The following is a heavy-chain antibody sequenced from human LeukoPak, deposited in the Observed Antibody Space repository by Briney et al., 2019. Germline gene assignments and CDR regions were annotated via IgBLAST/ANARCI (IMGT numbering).Heavy chain of an antibody. D-gene: IGHD6-19*01. V-gene: IGHV3-53*01. CDR1: GFTVSSNY. CDR2: IYSGGST. J-gene: IGHJ4*02. Sequence: GGSLRLSCAASGFTVSSNYMSWVRQAPGKGLEWVSVIYSGGSTYYADSVKGRFTISRDNSKNTLWLQMNSLRVEDTAVYYCARDRDSAWGFAYWGQGTLVTVSS. CDR3: ARDRDSAWGFAY.